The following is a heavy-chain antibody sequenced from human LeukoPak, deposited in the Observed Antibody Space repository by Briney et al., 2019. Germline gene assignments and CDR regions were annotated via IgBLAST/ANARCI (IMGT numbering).Heavy chain of an antibody. CDR1: GYSFTSYW. J-gene: IGHJ3*02. V-gene: IGHV5-51*01. Sequence: GESLKISCKGSGYSFTSYWIGWVRQMPGKGLEWMGIIYPGDSDTRYSPSFQGQATISADKSISTAYLQWSSLKASDTAMYYCARSDLGYCSGGSCYGAFDIWGQGTMVTVSS. CDR2: IYPGDSDT. D-gene: IGHD2-15*01. CDR3: ARSDLGYCSGGSCYGAFDI.